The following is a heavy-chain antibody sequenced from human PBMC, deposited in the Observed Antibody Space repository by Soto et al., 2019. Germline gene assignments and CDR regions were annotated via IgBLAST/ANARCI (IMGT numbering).Heavy chain of an antibody. CDR1: GFTFTSSA. V-gene: IGHV1-58*01. J-gene: IGHJ3*02. CDR2: IVVGSGGT. CDR3: AAKDYGDYGDAFDI. D-gene: IGHD4-17*01. Sequence: GASVKVSCKASGFTFTSSAVQWVRQARGQRLEWIGWIVVGSGGTNYAQKFQERVTITRDMSTSTAYMELSSLRSEDTAVYYCAAKDYGDYGDAFDIWGQGTMVTVSS.